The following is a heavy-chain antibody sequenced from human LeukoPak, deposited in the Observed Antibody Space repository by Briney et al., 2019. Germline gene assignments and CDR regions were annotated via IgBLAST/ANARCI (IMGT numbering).Heavy chain of an antibody. Sequence: GGSLRLSCAASGFSFGNNYVTWVRQPPGKGLEWVSVIYTDGSTYYSDSVKGRFIISRDSSKNTLYLQTNSLRAEDTAVYYCTDAVAGWGQGTLVSVSS. CDR1: GFSFGNNY. V-gene: IGHV3-53*05. D-gene: IGHD4-23*01. J-gene: IGHJ4*02. CDR2: IYTDGST. CDR3: TDAVAG.